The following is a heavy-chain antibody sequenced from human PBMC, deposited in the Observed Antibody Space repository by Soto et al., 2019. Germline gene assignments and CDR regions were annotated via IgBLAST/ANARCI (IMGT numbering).Heavy chain of an antibody. V-gene: IGHV3-21*02. J-gene: IGHJ2*01. CDR2: ISTSSSSI. CDR3: ARDIVGAGGVDL. Sequence: EVQLVESGGGLVKPGGSLRLSCAASGLTFSSYSMTWVRQAPGNGLEWVSSISTSSSSIYYADSVKGRFTISRDNAKNSLFLQMNSLRVEDTVVYYCARDIVGAGGVDLWGRGTLVTVSS. D-gene: IGHD1-26*01. CDR1: GLTFSSYS.